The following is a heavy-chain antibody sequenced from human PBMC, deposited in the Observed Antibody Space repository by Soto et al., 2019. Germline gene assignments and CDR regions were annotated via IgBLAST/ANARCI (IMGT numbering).Heavy chain of an antibody. V-gene: IGHV1-8*01. Sequence: QVQLVQSGAEVKKPGASVKVSCKASGYTFTSYDINWVRQATGQGLEWMGWMNPNSGNTGYAQKFQGRVTMTRNTSISTAYMELSSLRSEDTAVYYCAVVAGTGWYYYYGMDVWGQGTTVTVSS. CDR1: GYTFTSYD. CDR2: MNPNSGNT. CDR3: AVVAGTGWYYYYGMDV. J-gene: IGHJ6*02. D-gene: IGHD6-19*01.